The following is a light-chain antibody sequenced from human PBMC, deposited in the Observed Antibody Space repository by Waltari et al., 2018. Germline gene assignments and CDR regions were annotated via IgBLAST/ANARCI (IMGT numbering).Light chain of an antibody. CDR3: AAWDDSLGGPV. Sequence: QSLLTQPSSASGTPGQRVTISCSGGISNIGSNTINWYRQFPGTAPKVLIYSNDQRTSGVPERFSGSKSGTSASLAISGLQSEDEADYYCAAWDDSLGGPVFGGGTKLTVL. CDR2: SND. CDR1: ISNIGSNT. V-gene: IGLV1-44*01. J-gene: IGLJ2*01.